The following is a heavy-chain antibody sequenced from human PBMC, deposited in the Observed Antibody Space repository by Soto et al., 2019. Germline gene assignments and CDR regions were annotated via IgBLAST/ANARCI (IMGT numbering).Heavy chain of an antibody. J-gene: IGHJ5*02. CDR2: IGTLSDT. Sequence: GGSLRLSCAGSGFAFSTFDIHWVRQAPGKGLEWVSGIGTLSDTFYAASVQGRFTISRQNAKDSVYLQMNSLRAGDTAFYYCARGRSFSYDSTPPPMFDPWGQGTLVTVSS. CDR1: GFAFSTFD. CDR3: ARGRSFSYDSTPPPMFDP. D-gene: IGHD3-10*01. V-gene: IGHV3-13*01.